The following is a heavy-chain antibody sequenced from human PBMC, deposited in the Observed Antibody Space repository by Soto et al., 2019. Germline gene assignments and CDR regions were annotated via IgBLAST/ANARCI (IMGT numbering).Heavy chain of an antibody. Sequence: GXSVKVSCKASGYTFTSYYMHWVRQAPGQGLEWMGIINPSGGSTSYAQKFQGRVTMTRDTSTSTVYMELSSLRSEDTAVYYCARGPDYDSSGYYPHLAFDIWGQGTMVTVSS. D-gene: IGHD3-22*01. V-gene: IGHV1-46*01. CDR2: INPSGGST. CDR3: ARGPDYDSSGYYPHLAFDI. CDR1: GYTFTSYY. J-gene: IGHJ3*02.